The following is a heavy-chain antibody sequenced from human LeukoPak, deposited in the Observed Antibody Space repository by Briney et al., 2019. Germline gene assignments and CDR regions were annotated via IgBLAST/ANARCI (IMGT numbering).Heavy chain of an antibody. CDR2: IIPIFGTA. D-gene: IGHD3-3*01. V-gene: IGHV1-69*05. Sequence: SVKVSCKASGDTFSSYAISWVRQAPGQGLEWMGGIIPIFGTANYAQKFQGRVTITTDESTSTAYMELSSLRSEDTAVYYCASGNDFWSGTKDYWGQGTLVTVSS. CDR1: GDTFSSYA. J-gene: IGHJ4*02. CDR3: ASGNDFWSGTKDY.